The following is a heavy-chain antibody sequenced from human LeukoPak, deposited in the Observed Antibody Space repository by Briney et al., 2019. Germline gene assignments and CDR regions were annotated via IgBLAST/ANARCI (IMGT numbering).Heavy chain of an antibody. CDR3: ARARTATYNVFADF. V-gene: IGHV3-7*01. Sequence: GGSLRLSCVASGFTFSNYWMSWLRQTPGKGLEWVANINEDETERYYVASVEGRFTVSRDNGKNSLHLQMNGLRAEDSAVFYCARARTATYNVFADFWGQGTLVTVSS. CDR2: INEDETER. J-gene: IGHJ4*02. CDR1: GFTFSNYW. D-gene: IGHD3-3*01.